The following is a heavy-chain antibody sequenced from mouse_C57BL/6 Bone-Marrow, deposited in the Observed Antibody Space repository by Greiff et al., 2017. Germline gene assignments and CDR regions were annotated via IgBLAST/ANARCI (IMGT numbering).Heavy chain of an antibody. J-gene: IGHJ4*01. CDR2: IDPENGDT. CDR3: TSITTVAYYAMDY. V-gene: IGHV14-4*01. Sequence: EVQVVESGAELVRPGASVKLSCTASGFNIKDDYMHWVKQRPEQGLEWIGWIDPENGDTEYASKFQGKATITADTSSNTAYLQLSSLTSEDTAVYYCTSITTVAYYAMDYWGQGTSVTVSS. D-gene: IGHD1-1*01. CDR1: GFNIKDDY.